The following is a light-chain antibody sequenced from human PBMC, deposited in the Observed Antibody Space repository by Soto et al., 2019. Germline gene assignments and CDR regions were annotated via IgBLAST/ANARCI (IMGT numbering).Light chain of an antibody. Sequence: QSALTQPVSLSGSPGQSITISCIGTSSDIGGYNYVSWYQHHPGKAPKLIIHDVSKWPSGVSDRFFGSKSGNTASLTISGLQAEDEADFYCSSYRASSTTHYVFGTGTKVTVL. V-gene: IGLV2-14*03. CDR2: DVS. J-gene: IGLJ1*01. CDR3: SSYRASSTTHYV. CDR1: SSDIGGYNY.